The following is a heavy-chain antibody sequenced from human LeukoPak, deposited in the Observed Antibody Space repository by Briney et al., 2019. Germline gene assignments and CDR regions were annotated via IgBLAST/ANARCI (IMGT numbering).Heavy chain of an antibody. CDR3: ARGAGWYGY. Sequence: SETLSLTCTVSGASISSYCWSWLRQPPGKGLEWIAYINYSGSTNYNPSLKSRVTISVDTSKNQFSLKLTSVSAADTAVYYCARGAGWYGYWGQGTLVTVSS. D-gene: IGHD6-19*01. J-gene: IGHJ4*02. CDR2: INYSGST. CDR1: GASISSYC. V-gene: IGHV4-59*01.